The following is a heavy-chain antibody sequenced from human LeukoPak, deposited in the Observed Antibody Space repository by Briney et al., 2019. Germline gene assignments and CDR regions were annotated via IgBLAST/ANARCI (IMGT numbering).Heavy chain of an antibody. V-gene: IGHV4-59*01. Sequence: PSETLSLTCTVSGDSISSFYWSWVRQPPGKGLEWIGYIHYSGSTNYYPSLKNRVTISVDTSKNQFSLRLSSVTAADTAVYYCARGSGGVITGTRGYFDYWGQGTLVTVSS. CDR3: ARGSGGVITGTRGYFDY. J-gene: IGHJ4*02. CDR2: IHYSGST. D-gene: IGHD1-20*01. CDR1: GDSISSFY.